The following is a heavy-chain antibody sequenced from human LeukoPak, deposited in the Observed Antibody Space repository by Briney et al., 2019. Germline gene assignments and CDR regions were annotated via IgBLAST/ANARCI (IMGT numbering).Heavy chain of an antibody. Sequence: SETLSLTCAVYGGPFSAYYWTWIRQPPGTGLEWIGEINHSGRINYNPSLKSRVTISLDTSKSQFSLRLSSVTAADTAVYYCARGKVPTNGWGQGTLVTVSS. CDR1: GGPFSAYY. CDR2: INHSGRI. J-gene: IGHJ4*02. CDR3: ARGKVPTNG. D-gene: IGHD1-1*01. V-gene: IGHV4-34*01.